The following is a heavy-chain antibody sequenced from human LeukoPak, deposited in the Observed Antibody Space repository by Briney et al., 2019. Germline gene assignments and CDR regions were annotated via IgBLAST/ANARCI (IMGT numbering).Heavy chain of an antibody. CDR2: IYYSGST. D-gene: IGHD1-20*01. Sequence: SETLSLTCTAPGGSISSYYWSWIRQPPGKGLDWIGYIYYSGSTNYNPSLKSRVTISVHTSKHQFSLNLTSVPAAHTAVTYSARDHGITGTDPFDYWGQGTLVTVSS. J-gene: IGHJ4*02. CDR3: ARDHGITGTDPFDY. V-gene: IGHV4-59*01. CDR1: GGSISSYY.